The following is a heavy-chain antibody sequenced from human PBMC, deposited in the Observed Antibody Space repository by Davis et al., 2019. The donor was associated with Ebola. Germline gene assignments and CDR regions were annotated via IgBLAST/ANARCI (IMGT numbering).Heavy chain of an antibody. D-gene: IGHD2/OR15-2a*01. J-gene: IGHJ6*02. V-gene: IGHV3-74*01. CDR3: TRGDVVMDSYGMDV. CDR1: GFTFSSYW. CDR2: IKRDGSST. Sequence: PGGSLRLSCAASGFTFSSYWMHWVRQAPGKGLVWVSRIKRDGSSTNYSDSVKGRFTISRDNAKNMLYLQMNSLRVEDTAVYYCTRGDVVMDSYGMDVWDQGTTVTVSS.